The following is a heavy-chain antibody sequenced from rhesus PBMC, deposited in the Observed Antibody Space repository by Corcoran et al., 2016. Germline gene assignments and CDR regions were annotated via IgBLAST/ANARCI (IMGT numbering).Heavy chain of an antibody. Sequence: QVQLQESGPGLVKPSETLSLTCAVSGGSISSSYYYWSWIRQAPGKGLEWIGYISYSRSPSYNPALKSRVTISRATSKNQFSLKLSSVTAADTAVYYCARDELELRCFEFWGQGALVTVSS. CDR3: ARDELELRCFEF. CDR2: ISYSRSP. J-gene: IGHJ1*01. D-gene: IGHD1-26*01. CDR1: GGSISSSYYY. V-gene: IGHV4-122*02.